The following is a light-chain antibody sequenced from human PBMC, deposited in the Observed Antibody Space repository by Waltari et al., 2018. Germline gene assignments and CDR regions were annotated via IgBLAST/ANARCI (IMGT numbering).Light chain of an antibody. Sequence: DIVLTQSPATLPLSPGERATLSCRASQSVTNYLAWYQQKPGQAPRLLTYDISTRATAIPARFNGSGSGTDFTLTISSLEPEDFAVYYCLQRDRWLTFGGGTKVEIK. CDR1: QSVTNY. J-gene: IGKJ4*01. CDR3: LQRDRWLT. CDR2: DIS. V-gene: IGKV3-11*01.